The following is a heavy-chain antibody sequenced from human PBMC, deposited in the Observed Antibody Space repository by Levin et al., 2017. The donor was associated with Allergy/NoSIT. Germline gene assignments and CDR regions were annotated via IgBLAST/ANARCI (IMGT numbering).Heavy chain of an antibody. D-gene: IGHD5-24*01. J-gene: IGHJ4*02. Sequence: GGSLRLSCVVSGLTFSVYSMNWVRQAPGRGLEWVASISGGGGAIYYADSVEGRFTISRDNSRNSMYLQMNSLRVEDTAVYFCASHRDGRNPFDHWGQGSLVTVSS. CDR3: ASHRDGRNPFDH. CDR1: GLTFSVYS. CDR2: ISGGGGAI. V-gene: IGHV3-21*01.